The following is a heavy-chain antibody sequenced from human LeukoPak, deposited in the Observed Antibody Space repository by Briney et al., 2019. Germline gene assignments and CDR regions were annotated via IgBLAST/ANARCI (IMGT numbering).Heavy chain of an antibody. CDR1: GYTFTSYG. CDR3: ARDSRYYNDYFDY. J-gene: IGHJ4*02. V-gene: IGHV1-18*01. Sequence: GASVQVSCKASGYTFTSYGITWVRQAPGQGLEWMGWISAYNGNTNYAQKLQGRVTMTTDTSTSTAYMELRSLRSDDTAVYYCARDSRYYNDYFDYWGQGTLVAVSS. CDR2: ISAYNGNT. D-gene: IGHD3-10*01.